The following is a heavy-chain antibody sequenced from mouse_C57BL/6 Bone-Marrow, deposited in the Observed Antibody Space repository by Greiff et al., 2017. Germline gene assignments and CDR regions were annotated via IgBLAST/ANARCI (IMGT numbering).Heavy chain of an antibody. CDR3: TGPMALGY. Sequence: VQLQQSGAELARPGASVKLSCKASGYSFTSYGISWVKQRPGQGLEWIGEIYPRSGDTYSNEQFKGKATLTADKPSSTAYMVLRTLTSEVSAVTCKTGPMALGYWGQGPTPTVSS. D-gene: IGHD1-1*02. CDR1: GYSFTSYG. J-gene: IGHJ2*01. V-gene: IGHV1-81*01. CDR2: IYPRSGDT.